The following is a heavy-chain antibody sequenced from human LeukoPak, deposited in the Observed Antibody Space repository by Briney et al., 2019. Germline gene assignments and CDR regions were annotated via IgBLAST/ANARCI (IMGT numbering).Heavy chain of an antibody. V-gene: IGHV1-69*04. Sequence: SVKVSCKAFGATLNIGHAFIWARQVPGQGLQWMGRIIPFLGEVNYAQNFQGRVSITADKSTATMYMEMKSLRLDDTAIYYCSPCGHAYDWFGPWGQGTLVTVSS. J-gene: IGHJ5*02. CDR1: GATLNIGHA. D-gene: IGHD5-12*01. CDR3: SPCGHAYDWFGP. CDR2: IIPFLGEV.